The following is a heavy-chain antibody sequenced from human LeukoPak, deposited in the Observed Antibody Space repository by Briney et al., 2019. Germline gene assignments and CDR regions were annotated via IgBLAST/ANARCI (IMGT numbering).Heavy chain of an antibody. CDR1: GFTFSSYS. J-gene: IGHJ4*02. CDR3: ARGGPTIFGVARNDY. Sequence: PGGSLRLSCAASGFTFSSYSMNWVRQAPGKGLEWVSYISSSSSTIYYADSVKGRFTISRDNAKNSLYLQMNSLRAEDTAVYYCARGGPTIFGVARNDYWGQGTLVTVSS. CDR2: ISSSSSTI. V-gene: IGHV3-48*01. D-gene: IGHD3-3*01.